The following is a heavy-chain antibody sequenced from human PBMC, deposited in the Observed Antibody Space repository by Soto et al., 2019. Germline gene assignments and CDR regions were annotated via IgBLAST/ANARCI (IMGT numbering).Heavy chain of an antibody. CDR3: ARDFEY. CDR2: INSDGSSK. J-gene: IGHJ4*02. V-gene: IGHV3-74*01. Sequence: EVQLVESGGGLVQPGGSLRLSCEASGFTFSTFWMHWVRQAPGKGLVWVSRINSDGSSKNYADSVKGRVTISRDNAKNTLYLQLNSLRPEETAVYYCARDFEYWGQGTLVTVSS. CDR1: GFTFSTFW.